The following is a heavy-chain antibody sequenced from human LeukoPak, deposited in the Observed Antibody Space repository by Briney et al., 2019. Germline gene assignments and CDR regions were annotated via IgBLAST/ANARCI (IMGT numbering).Heavy chain of an antibody. V-gene: IGHV1-2*02. Sequence: ASVKVSCKASGYTFTDYYMHWVRQAPGQGLEWMGWINPNSGGTNFAQNFQGRVTMTRVTSISTAYMELSRLRSDDTAVYYCAREGSGWYGNFDYWGQGTLVTVSS. CDR3: AREGSGWYGNFDY. CDR1: GYTFTDYY. CDR2: INPNSGGT. J-gene: IGHJ4*02. D-gene: IGHD6-19*01.